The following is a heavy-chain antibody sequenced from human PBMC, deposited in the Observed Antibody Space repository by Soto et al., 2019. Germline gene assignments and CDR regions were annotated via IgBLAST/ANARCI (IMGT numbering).Heavy chain of an antibody. J-gene: IGHJ4*02. CDR1: GFTFSGYW. D-gene: IGHD3-16*02. CDR2: IKEDGSEK. V-gene: IGHV3-7*01. Sequence: EVHLVESGGHLVQPGGFLRLSCAGSGFTFSGYWMSWVRQAPGKGLEWVAYIKEDGSEKYYVDSVEGRFTISRDNAKNSLYLQMNSLRAEDTGVYYCAKHDYVWGSYRTFDYWGQGTLVTVSS. CDR3: AKHDYVWGSYRTFDY.